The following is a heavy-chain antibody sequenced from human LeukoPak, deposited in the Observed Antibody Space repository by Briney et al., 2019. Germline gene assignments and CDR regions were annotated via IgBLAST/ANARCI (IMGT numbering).Heavy chain of an antibody. CDR2: INPNSGGT. D-gene: IGHD1-26*01. CDR1: GYTFTGYY. CDR3: ARVVSVGATGDAGY. Sequence: GASVKVSCKASGYTFTGYYMHWVRQAPGQGLEWMGWINPNSGGTNYAQKFQGRVTMTRDTSISTAYMELSRLRSDDTAVYYCARVVSVGATGDAGYWGQGTLVTVSS. J-gene: IGHJ4*02. V-gene: IGHV1-2*02.